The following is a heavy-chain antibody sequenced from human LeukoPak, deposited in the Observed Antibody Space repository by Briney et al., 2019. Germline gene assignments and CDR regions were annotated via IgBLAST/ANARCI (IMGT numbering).Heavy chain of an antibody. V-gene: IGHV3-23*01. J-gene: IGHJ6*03. CDR3: AKKEGDTYFSWYMDV. CDR1: GFTFASYA. D-gene: IGHD2-21*01. Sequence: PGGSLRLSCAASGFTFASYAMSWVRQAPGKGLEWVSAISSSGSSTYYADSVKGRFTISRDNSKNTLYLQMNSLRAEDTAVYYCAKKEGDTYFSWYMDVWGKGTTVTVSS. CDR2: ISSSGSST.